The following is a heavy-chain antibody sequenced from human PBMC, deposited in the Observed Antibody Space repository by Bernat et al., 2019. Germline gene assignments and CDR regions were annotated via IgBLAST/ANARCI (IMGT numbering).Heavy chain of an antibody. Sequence: QLQLQESGPGLVKPSETLSLTCTVSGASSNNNNFYWGGIRQPPGKGLEWIGHINYSGSTYYNPSLKSRVTVSIDPSNYRFSLRLTAVTAADTAVYYCARRSKTPGDNDYYYMDVWGKGSTVTVSS. V-gene: IGHV4-39*02. CDR2: INYSGST. J-gene: IGHJ6*03. D-gene: IGHD1-26*01. CDR3: ARRSKTPGDNDYYYMDV. CDR1: GASSNNNNFY.